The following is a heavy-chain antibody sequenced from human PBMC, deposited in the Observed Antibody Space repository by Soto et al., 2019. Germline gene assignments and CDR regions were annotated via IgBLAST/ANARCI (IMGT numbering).Heavy chain of an antibody. CDR1: GGSVNGYY. V-gene: IGHV4-34*02. CDR3: ATRITVFGLLIPPFDP. CDR2: INHTGGT. Sequence: QVHLQQWGAGLLKPSETLSLTCAVCGGSVNGYYWNWIRQPPGKGLEWIGEINHTGGTHYNPSLKSRVTMSVDTSKNQFSLRLSSVTAADTAIYYCATRITVFGLLIPPFDPWGQGTQVTVSS. J-gene: IGHJ5*02. D-gene: IGHD3-3*01.